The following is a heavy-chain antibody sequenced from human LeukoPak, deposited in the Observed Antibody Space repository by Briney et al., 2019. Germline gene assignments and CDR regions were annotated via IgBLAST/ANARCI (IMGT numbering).Heavy chain of an antibody. CDR2: IFHTGST. V-gene: IGHV4-38-2*02. CDR3: ARVALWFGELSYNDY. CDR1: GDSISSGNY. J-gene: IGHJ4*02. Sequence: SETLSLTCTVSGDSISSGNYWGWIRQPPGKGLEWIGSIFHTGSTYFNLSLKSRVTISVDTSKNQFSLKLSSVTAADTAVYYCARVALWFGELSYNDYWGQGTLVTVSS. D-gene: IGHD3-10*01.